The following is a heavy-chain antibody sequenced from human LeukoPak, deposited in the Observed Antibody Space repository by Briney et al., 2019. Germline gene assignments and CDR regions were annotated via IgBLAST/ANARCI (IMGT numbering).Heavy chain of an antibody. D-gene: IGHD6-13*01. Sequence: GGSPRLSCATSSVSFISDCRHCVRQGPGGGRVWWAATSPDGDNEYYADAVKGRITIARDNSKNTLYLQMNSLTTDDTAVYYCAKDGPYTSSFDYWGQGTLVTVSS. CDR1: SVSFISDC. J-gene: IGHJ4*02. V-gene: IGHV3-30*18. CDR3: AKDGPYTSSFDY. CDR2: TSPDGDNE.